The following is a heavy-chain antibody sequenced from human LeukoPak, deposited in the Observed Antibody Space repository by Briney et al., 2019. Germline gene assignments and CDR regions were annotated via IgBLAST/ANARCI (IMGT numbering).Heavy chain of an antibody. CDR2: IIGTGSDT. V-gene: IGHV3-23*01. Sequence: GGSLRLSCAASGFSFNIYAMTWVRQAPGRGLEWVSTIIGTGSDTYYTDSVKGRFTISRDTSKNRLYLQMNSMRAEDTAVYYCANGRLGYCSEGVCHDAFAIWGQGTRVTVSS. CDR3: ANGRLGYCSEGVCHDAFAI. J-gene: IGHJ3*02. D-gene: IGHD2-8*01. CDR1: GFSFNIYA.